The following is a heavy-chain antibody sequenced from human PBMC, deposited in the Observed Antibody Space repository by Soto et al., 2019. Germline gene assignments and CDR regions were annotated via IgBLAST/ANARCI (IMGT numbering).Heavy chain of an antibody. V-gene: IGHV3-21*01. D-gene: IGHD2-2*01. Sequence: GGSLRLSCAASGFTFSSYSMNWVRQAPGKGLEWVSSISSSSSYIYYADSVKGRFTISRDNAKNSLYLQMNSLRAEDTAVYYCARKSVVPAAMLSPTYYYYYYMDVWGKGTTVTVSS. CDR3: ARKSVVPAAMLSPTYYYYYYMDV. J-gene: IGHJ6*03. CDR2: ISSSSSYI. CDR1: GFTFSSYS.